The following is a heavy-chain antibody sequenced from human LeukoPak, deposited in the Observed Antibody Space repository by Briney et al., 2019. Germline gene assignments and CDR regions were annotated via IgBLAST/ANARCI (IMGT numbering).Heavy chain of an antibody. J-gene: IGHJ6*04. CDR3: AGGNSMDV. V-gene: IGHV3-7*03. CDR1: GFPFSNSW. D-gene: IGHD1/OR15-1a*01. Sequence: QPGGSLRLSGAVSGFPFSNSWMYWVRQAPGKGLEGVANINKDGGGISYVDSVKGRFIISRDNARNSLYLQMNSLRVEDTAVYFCAGGNSMDVWGKGTAVTVSS. CDR2: INKDGGGI.